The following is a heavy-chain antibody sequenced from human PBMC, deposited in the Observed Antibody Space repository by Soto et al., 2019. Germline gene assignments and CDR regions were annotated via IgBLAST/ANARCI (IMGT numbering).Heavy chain of an antibody. CDR2: ISAYNGTT. CDR3: ARGGIAAAENYYYGMDV. V-gene: IGHV1-18*01. Sequence: GASVKVSCTASGGTFSSYAISWVRQDPGQGLEWMGWISAYNGTTNYAQKLQGRVTMTTDTSTSTAYMELRSLRSDDTAVYYCARGGIAAAENYYYGMDVWGQGTTVTVS. CDR1: GGTFSSYA. D-gene: IGHD6-13*01. J-gene: IGHJ6*02.